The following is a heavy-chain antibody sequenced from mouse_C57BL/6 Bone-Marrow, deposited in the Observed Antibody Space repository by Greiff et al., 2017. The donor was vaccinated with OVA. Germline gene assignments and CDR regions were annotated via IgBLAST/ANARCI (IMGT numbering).Heavy chain of an antibody. CDR3: AREAGSRNCDV. J-gene: IGHJ1*03. V-gene: IGHV1-52*01. Sequence: QVQLQQPGAELVRPGSSVKLSCKASGYTFTSYWMHWVKQRPIQGLEWIGNIDPSDSETHYNQKFKDKATLTVDKSSSTAYMQLSSLTSEDSAVYYGAREAGSRNCDVWGTGTTVTVSS. CDR1: GYTFTSYW. CDR2: IDPSDSET. D-gene: IGHD2-2*01.